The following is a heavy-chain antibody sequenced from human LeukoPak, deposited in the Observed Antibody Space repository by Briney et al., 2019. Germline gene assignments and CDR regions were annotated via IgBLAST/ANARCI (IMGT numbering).Heavy chain of an antibody. CDR1: GYTFTGYY. D-gene: IGHD2-2*01. CDR3: ARGDGIVVVPAANVDY. V-gene: IGHV1-2*02. J-gene: IGHJ4*02. Sequence: ASVKVSCKASGYTFTGYYMHWVRQAPGQGLEWMGWINPNSGGTNYAQKFQGRVTMTRDTSISTAYMELSRLRSDDTAVYYCARGDGIVVVPAANVDYWGQGTLVTVSS. CDR2: INPNSGGT.